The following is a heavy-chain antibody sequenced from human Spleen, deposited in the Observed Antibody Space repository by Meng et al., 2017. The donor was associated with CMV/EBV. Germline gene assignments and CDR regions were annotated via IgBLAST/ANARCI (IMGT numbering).Heavy chain of an antibody. V-gene: IGHV3-21*01. CDR2: ISSTSTYI. Sequence: GGSLRLSCAASGFTVSNDYMNWVRQAPGKGLEWVSSISSTSTYIYYADSVKGRFTISRDNAKNSLYLEMDSLRAEDTAVYYCVRDLPPYYDFWSGYLDLWGQGTLVTVSS. J-gene: IGHJ5*02. CDR1: GFTVSNDY. D-gene: IGHD3-3*01. CDR3: VRDLPPYYDFWSGYLDL.